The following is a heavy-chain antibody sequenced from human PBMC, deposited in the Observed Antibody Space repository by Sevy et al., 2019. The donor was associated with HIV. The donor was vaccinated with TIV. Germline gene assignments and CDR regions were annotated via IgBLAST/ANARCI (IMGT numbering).Heavy chain of an antibody. J-gene: IGHJ3*01. Sequence: SETLSLTCTVSGASISAYYWSWVRQAPGKGLEWIGNIYFSGSTDYTPSLRSRVTISIDTPKNQFSLNNQFSLRLSSVTAADTALYYCARDRSAGAFDLWGPGPRVTVSS. CDR1: GASISAYY. CDR3: ARDRSAGAFDL. D-gene: IGHD1-26*01. CDR2: IYFSGST. V-gene: IGHV4-59*01.